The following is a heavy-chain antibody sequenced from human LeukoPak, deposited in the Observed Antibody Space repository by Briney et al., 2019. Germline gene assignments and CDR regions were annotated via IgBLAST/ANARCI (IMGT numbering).Heavy chain of an antibody. CDR2: ISGSGGST. V-gene: IGHV3-23*01. Sequence: GGSLRLSCAASGFTVSSNYMSWVRQAPGKGLEWVSAISGSGGSTYYADSVKGRFTISRDNSKNTLYLQMNSLRAEDTAVYYCAKDRMIVVVGLVGYWGQGTLVTVSS. J-gene: IGHJ4*02. CDR3: AKDRMIVVVGLVGY. D-gene: IGHD3-22*01. CDR1: GFTVSSNY.